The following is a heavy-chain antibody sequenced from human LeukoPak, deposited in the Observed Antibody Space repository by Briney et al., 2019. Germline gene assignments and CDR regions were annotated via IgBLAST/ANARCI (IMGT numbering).Heavy chain of an antibody. J-gene: IGHJ5*01. Sequence: ASETLSLTCVVSDYSITSGDYWAWLRHPPGKGLEWIGSIYNSVSTPYNPSLKSRVTMSVDPSKNLFSVNLGYVTAADTAVYYCARNMSTEGWFDSWGRGTLVTVSS. D-gene: IGHD5/OR15-5a*01. V-gene: IGHV4-38-2*01. CDR3: ARNMSTEGWFDS. CDR2: IYNSVST. CDR1: DYSITSGDY.